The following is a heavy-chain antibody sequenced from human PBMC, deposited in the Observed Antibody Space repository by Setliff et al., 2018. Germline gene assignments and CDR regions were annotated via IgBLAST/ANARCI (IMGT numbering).Heavy chain of an antibody. CDR3: ARAVDSSGYFPFWYFDL. CDR1: GDSFSDYY. V-gene: IGHV4-34*01. J-gene: IGHJ2*01. Sequence: PSETLSLTCAVYGDSFSDYYWSWIRQTPGKGLEWIGESNHGGSTTYHPSLKSRLTMSVDTSKNQFSLKLAAVPAADTAIYFCARAVDSSGYFPFWYFDLWGRGTLVTVSS. CDR2: SNHGGST. D-gene: IGHD3-22*01.